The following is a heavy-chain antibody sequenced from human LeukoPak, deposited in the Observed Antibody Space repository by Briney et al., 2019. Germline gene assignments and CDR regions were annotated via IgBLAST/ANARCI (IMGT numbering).Heavy chain of an antibody. Sequence: WASVKVSCNASGYTFTGYYMHWVRQAPGQGLEWMGWINPNSGGTNYAQKFQGWVTMTRDTSISTAYMELSRLRSDDTAVYYCARARIAAAGTIDWFDPWGQGTLVTVSS. V-gene: IGHV1-2*04. CDR2: INPNSGGT. CDR1: GYTFTGYY. CDR3: ARARIAAAGTIDWFDP. D-gene: IGHD6-13*01. J-gene: IGHJ5*02.